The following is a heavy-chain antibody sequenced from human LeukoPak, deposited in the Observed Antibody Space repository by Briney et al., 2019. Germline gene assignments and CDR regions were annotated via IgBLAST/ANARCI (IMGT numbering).Heavy chain of an antibody. V-gene: IGHV4-30-4*01. CDR3: ARGIVGGGWYFDY. J-gene: IGHJ4*02. D-gene: IGHD3-22*01. CDR1: GGAISSGDYY. Sequence: SQTLSLTCAVSGGAISSGDYYWSWIRQPPGKGLEWIGYIYYSGSTYYNPSLKSRVTISVDTSKNQFSLKLSSVTAADTAVYYCARGIVGGGWYFDYWGQGTLVTVSS. CDR2: IYYSGST.